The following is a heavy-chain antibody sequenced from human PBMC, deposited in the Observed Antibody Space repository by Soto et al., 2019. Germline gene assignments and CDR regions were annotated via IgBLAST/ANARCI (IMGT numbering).Heavy chain of an antibody. V-gene: IGHV3-23*01. CDR1: GFTFSSSA. Sequence: EVQLLESGGGLVQPGGSPRLSCAASGFTFSSSAMSWVRQAPGKGLEWVSSISSSAARTYYPDSVRGRFTISRDNSKNTLSLQMNSLRAEDTAVYYCAKTLGLVDPFDYWGQGTLVTVSS. J-gene: IGHJ4*02. CDR3: AKTLGLVDPFDY. D-gene: IGHD2-8*02. CDR2: ISSSAART.